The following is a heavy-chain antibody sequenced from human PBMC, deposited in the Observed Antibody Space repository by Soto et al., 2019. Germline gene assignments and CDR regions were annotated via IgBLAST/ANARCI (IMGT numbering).Heavy chain of an antibody. Sequence: GGSLRLSCAASGFTFSSYGMHWVRQAPGKGLKWVAVIWYDGSNKYYADSVKGRFTISRDNSKNTLYLQMNSLRAEDTAVYYCARDSSADSSGPFDYWGQGTLVTVSS. D-gene: IGHD6-19*01. CDR3: ARDSSADSSGPFDY. CDR1: GFTFSSYG. CDR2: IWYDGSNK. V-gene: IGHV3-33*01. J-gene: IGHJ4*02.